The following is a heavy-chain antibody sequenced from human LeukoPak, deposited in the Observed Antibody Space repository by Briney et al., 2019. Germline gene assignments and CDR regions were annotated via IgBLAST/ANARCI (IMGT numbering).Heavy chain of an antibody. D-gene: IGHD4-23*01. Sequence: PGGSLRLSCAASGFTFSSYGMHWVRQAPGKGLEWVAFIRYDGSNKYYADSVKGLFTISRDNSKNTLYLQMNSLRAEDTAVYYCANPQRWSDAFDIWGQGTMVTVSS. CDR3: ANPQRWSDAFDI. J-gene: IGHJ3*02. CDR2: IRYDGSNK. V-gene: IGHV3-30*02. CDR1: GFTFSSYG.